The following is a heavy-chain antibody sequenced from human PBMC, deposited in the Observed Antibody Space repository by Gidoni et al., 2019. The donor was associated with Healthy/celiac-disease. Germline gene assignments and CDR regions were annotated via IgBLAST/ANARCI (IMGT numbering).Heavy chain of an antibody. CDR1: GGSISSSSYY. CDR2: IYYSGST. V-gene: IGHV4-39*01. J-gene: IGHJ4*02. Sequence: QLQLQESGPGLVKPSETLSPTCTVSGGSISSSSYYWGWIRQPPGKGLEWIGSIYYSGSTYYNPSLKSRVTISVDTSKNQFSLKLSSVTAADTAVYYCARLLEQLSFDYWGQGTLVTVSS. D-gene: IGHD6-6*01. CDR3: ARLLEQLSFDY.